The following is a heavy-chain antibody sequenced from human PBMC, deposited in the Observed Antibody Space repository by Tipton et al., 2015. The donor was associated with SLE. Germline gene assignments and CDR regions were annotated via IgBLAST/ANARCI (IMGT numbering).Heavy chain of an antibody. CDR3: ARGVAHYFDSGFFDV. J-gene: IGHJ3*01. V-gene: IGHV4-34*01. CDR1: RGSFSGYH. CDR2: INYSGNT. Sequence: TLSLTCAIYRGSFSGYHWSWIRQSPGKGLEWIGEINYSGNTNYNPSLSSRAAISIDTSTNKLSLTLSSVTAADTALYYCARGVAHYFDSGFFDVWGQGTLVTVSS. D-gene: IGHD3-22*01.